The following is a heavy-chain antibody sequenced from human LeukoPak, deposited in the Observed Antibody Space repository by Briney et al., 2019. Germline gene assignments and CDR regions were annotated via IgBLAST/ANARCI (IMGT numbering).Heavy chain of an antibody. CDR1: GFTVSSNY. Sequence: GGSLRLSCAAPGFTVSSNYMSWVRQAPGKGLEWVSVIYSGGSTYYADSVKGRFTISRDNSKNTLYLQMNSLRAEDTAVYYCARDRVRYYYYGMDVWGQGTTVTVSS. CDR2: IYSGGST. CDR3: ARDRVRYYYYGMDV. D-gene: IGHD3-3*01. V-gene: IGHV3-66*02. J-gene: IGHJ6*02.